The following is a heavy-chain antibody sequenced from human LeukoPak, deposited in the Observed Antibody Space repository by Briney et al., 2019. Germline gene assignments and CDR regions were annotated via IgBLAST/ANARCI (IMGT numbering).Heavy chain of an antibody. D-gene: IGHD1-14*01. V-gene: IGHV3-7*01. CDR2: INKDGSEK. J-gene: IGHJ4*02. CDR1: GFTFSNHW. Sequence: GGSLRLSCSASGFTFSNHWMNWVGQAPGKGLKGVANINKDGSEKNYVHSVKGRLHISRDNDKNSLYLQMNYLRPEDTAVYYCARQDHGPDYWGQGTLVTVSS. CDR3: ARQDHGPDY.